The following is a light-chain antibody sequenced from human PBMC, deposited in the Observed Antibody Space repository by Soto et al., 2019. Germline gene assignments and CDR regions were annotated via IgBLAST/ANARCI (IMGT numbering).Light chain of an antibody. CDR3: QKYNNGPQAT. CDR1: QAVNND. J-gene: IGKJ3*01. Sequence: DIQMTQSPSSLSASVGDRVTITCRASQAVNNDLAWYQQKPGRAPTLLIYAAYTLQSGVPSRFSGGGSGTAFTLTISSLPPEDVATYYCQKYNNGPQATFGPGTKV. CDR2: AAY. V-gene: IGKV1-27*01.